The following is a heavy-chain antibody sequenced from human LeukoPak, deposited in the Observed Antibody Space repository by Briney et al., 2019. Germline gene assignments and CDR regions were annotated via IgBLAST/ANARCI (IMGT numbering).Heavy chain of an antibody. CDR3: ASGYCSGGSCPPYFDY. J-gene: IGHJ4*02. CDR1: GGSFSGYY. V-gene: IGHV4-34*01. D-gene: IGHD2-15*01. Sequence: SETLSLTCAVYGGSFSGYYWSWIRQPPGKGLEWIGEINHSGSTNYNPSLKSRVTISVDTSKNQFSLKLSSVTAADTAVYYCASGYCSGGSCPPYFDYWGQGTLVTVSS. CDR2: INHSGST.